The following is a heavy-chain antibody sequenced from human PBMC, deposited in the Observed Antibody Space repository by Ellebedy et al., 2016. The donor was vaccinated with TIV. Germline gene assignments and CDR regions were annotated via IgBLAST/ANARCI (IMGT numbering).Heavy chain of an antibody. CDR3: AKAEGLGNGYYDAFDI. CDR2: ISSSSSTI. D-gene: IGHD3-22*01. V-gene: IGHV3-48*04. CDR1: GFTFSSYS. J-gene: IGHJ3*02. Sequence: GGSLRLSCAASGFTFSSYSMNWVRQAPGKGLEWVSYISSSSSTIYYADSVKGRFTISRDNAKNSLYLQMNSLRAEDTALYYCAKAEGLGNGYYDAFDIWGQGTMVTVSS.